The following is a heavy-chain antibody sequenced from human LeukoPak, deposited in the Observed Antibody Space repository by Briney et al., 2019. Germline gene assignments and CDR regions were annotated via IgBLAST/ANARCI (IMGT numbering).Heavy chain of an antibody. CDR1: GYTFTDYY. CDR2: INPDNGGT. Sequence: GASVKVSCRASGYTFTDYYIHWARQAPGQGLEWMGWINPDNGGTNYAQKFQGRVTMTRDTSIRTVYMDPSRLRSDDTAVFYCTREARVGNWFDPWGQGTQVTVSS. D-gene: IGHD2-2*01. J-gene: IGHJ5*02. CDR3: TREARVGNWFDP. V-gene: IGHV1-2*02.